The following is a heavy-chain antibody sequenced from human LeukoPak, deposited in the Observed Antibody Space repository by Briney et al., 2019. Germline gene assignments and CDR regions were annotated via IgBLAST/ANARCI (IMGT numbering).Heavy chain of an antibody. J-gene: IGHJ4*02. CDR2: INHSGST. D-gene: IGHD3-10*01. Sequence: SETLSLTCAVYGGSFSGYYWSWIRQPPGKGLEWIGEINHSGSTNYNPSLKSRVTISVDTSKNQFSLKLSSVTAADTAVYYCARGARPSRITMVRGVTFDYWGQGTLVTVSS. CDR3: ARGARPSRITMVRGVTFDY. V-gene: IGHV4-34*01. CDR1: GGSFSGYY.